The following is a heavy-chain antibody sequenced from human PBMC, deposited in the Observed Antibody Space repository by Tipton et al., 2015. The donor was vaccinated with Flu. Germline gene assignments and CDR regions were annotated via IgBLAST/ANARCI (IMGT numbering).Heavy chain of an antibody. CDR1: GGSISSYY. D-gene: IGHD3-9*01. CDR2: IFHTGSN. J-gene: IGHJ3*02. V-gene: IGHV4-59*01. Sequence: TLSLTCTVSGGSISSYYWYWIRQPPGKRLEWIGYIFHTGSNNYNPSLMSRVNMLIDTSKNEFSLKLTSVAAADTAVYYCAKGVGKGFYDILTGYTTHAFDIWGQGTMVTVSS. CDR3: AKGVGKGFYDILTGYTTHAFDI.